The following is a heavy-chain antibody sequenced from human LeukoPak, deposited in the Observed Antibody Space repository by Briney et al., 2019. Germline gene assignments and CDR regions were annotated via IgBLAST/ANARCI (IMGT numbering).Heavy chain of an antibody. CDR3: AKVKISSGFAKYYFDY. V-gene: IGHV3-23*01. D-gene: IGHD3-10*01. J-gene: IGHJ4*02. Sequence: GGSLRLSCAVSGFTLSSNWMGWVRQAPGKGLEWVSAISGSGGSTYYADSVKGRFTISRDNSKNTLYLQMNSLRAEDTAVYYCAKVKISSGFAKYYFDYWGQGTLVTVSS. CDR1: GFTLSSNW. CDR2: ISGSGGST.